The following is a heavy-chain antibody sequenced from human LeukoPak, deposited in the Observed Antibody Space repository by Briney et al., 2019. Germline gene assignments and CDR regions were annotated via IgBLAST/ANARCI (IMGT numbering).Heavy chain of an antibody. CDR1: GGSFSGYY. CDR2: INHSGST. D-gene: IGHD6-19*01. Sequence: SETLSLTCAVYGGSFSGYYWTRIRQPPGKGLEWIGEINHSGSTNYNPSLKSRVTISVDTSKNQFSLKLSSVTAADTAVYYCASGYISGWQIDYWGQGTLVTVSS. J-gene: IGHJ4*02. V-gene: IGHV4-34*01. CDR3: ASGYISGWQIDY.